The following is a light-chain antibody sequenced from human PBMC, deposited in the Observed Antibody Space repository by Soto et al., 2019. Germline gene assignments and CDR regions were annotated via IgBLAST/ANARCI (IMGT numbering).Light chain of an antibody. V-gene: IGLV1-40*01. CDR2: GNS. CDR3: QSYDSSLGPAWV. J-gene: IGLJ3*02. Sequence: QSVLPQPPSVSGAPGQRVTISCTGSSSNIGAGYDVHWYQQLPGTAPKLLIYGNSNRPSGVPDRFSGSKSGTSASLAITGLQAEDEADYYCQSYDSSLGPAWVFGGGTKVTVL. CDR1: SSNIGAGYD.